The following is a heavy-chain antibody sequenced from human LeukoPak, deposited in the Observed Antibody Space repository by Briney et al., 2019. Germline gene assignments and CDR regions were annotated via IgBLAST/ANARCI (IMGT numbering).Heavy chain of an antibody. CDR1: GFTFSSYA. CDR3: AKPSGNVVAVPMDV. CDR2: ISTSGGRT. Sequence: GGSLRLSCAASSGFTFSSYAMSWVRQAPGKGLEWVSGISTSGGRTYYADSVKGRFTISRDKSKNILYLQMNSLTAADTATYYCAKPSGNVVAVPMDVWGQGTTVTVSS. D-gene: IGHD2-21*01. J-gene: IGHJ6*02. V-gene: IGHV3-23*01.